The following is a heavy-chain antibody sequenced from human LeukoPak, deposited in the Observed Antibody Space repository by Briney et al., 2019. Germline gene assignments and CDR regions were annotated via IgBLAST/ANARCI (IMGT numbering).Heavy chain of an antibody. D-gene: IGHD6-13*01. Sequence: GGSLRLSCAASGFTFSSYGMHWVRQAPGKGLEWVAVIPYDGSNKYYADSVKGRFTISRDNSKNTLYLQMNSLRAEDTAVYYCAKELVYSSSWFPRQYGMDVWGQGTTVTVSS. CDR1: GFTFSSYG. CDR2: IPYDGSNK. V-gene: IGHV3-30*18. J-gene: IGHJ6*02. CDR3: AKELVYSSSWFPRQYGMDV.